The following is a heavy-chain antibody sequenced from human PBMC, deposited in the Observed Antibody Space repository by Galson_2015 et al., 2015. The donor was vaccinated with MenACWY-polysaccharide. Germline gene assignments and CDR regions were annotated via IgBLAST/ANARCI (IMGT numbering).Heavy chain of an antibody. CDR1: GFTFSNYG. CDR3: ARDISSKWYDY. Sequence: SLRLSCAASGFTFSNYGMHWVRQAPGKGLEWMAVIWHGGDHKYYAESVKGRFSISRDNSKNTLYLQMNSLRVEDMAVYFCARDISSKWYDYWGQGTLVTVSS. V-gene: IGHV3-33*01. J-gene: IGHJ4*02. D-gene: IGHD6-13*01. CDR2: IWHGGDHK.